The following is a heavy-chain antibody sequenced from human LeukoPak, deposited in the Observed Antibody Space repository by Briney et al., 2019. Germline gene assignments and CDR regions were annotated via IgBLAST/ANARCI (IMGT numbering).Heavy chain of an antibody. CDR1: GFSFNNYG. V-gene: IGHV3-30*18. CDR2: ISYDGSNK. Sequence: GGSLRLSCAASGFSFNNYGMHWVRQAPGKGLEWVAVISYDGSNKYYADSVKGRFTISRDNSKNTLYLQMNSLRAEDTAVYYCAKAPYSSSWYFDYWGQGTLVTVSS. D-gene: IGHD6-13*01. J-gene: IGHJ4*02. CDR3: AKAPYSSSWYFDY.